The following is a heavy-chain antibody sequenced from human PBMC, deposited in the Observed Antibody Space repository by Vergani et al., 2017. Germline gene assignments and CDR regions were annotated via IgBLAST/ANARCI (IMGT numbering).Heavy chain of an antibody. CDR2: IIPIFGTA. J-gene: IGHJ4*02. Sequence: QVQLVQSGAEVKKPGSSVKVSCKASGGTFSSYAISWVRQAPGQGLEWMGGIIPIFGTANYAQKFQGRVTINADESTSTAYMGLSSLRSEDTAVYYCARVKIGGRWLQLADYWGQGTLVTVSS. D-gene: IGHD5-24*01. CDR1: GGTFSSYA. CDR3: ARVKIGGRWLQLADY. V-gene: IGHV1-69*01.